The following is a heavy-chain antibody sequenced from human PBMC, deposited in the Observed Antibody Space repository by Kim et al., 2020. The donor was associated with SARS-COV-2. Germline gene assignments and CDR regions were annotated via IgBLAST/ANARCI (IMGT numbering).Heavy chain of an antibody. Sequence: GGARRLSCAASGFTFSSYWMSWVRQAPGKGLEWVANIKQDGSEKYYVDSVKGRFTISRDNAKNSLYLQMNSLRAEDTAVYYCARVVGSGSYSGIDYWGQGTLVTVSS. J-gene: IGHJ4*02. CDR1: GFTFSSYW. CDR3: ARVVGSGSYSGIDY. V-gene: IGHV3-7*05. CDR2: IKQDGSEK. D-gene: IGHD3-10*01.